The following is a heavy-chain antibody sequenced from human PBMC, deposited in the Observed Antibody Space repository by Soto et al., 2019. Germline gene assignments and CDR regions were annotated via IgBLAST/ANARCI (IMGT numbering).Heavy chain of an antibody. CDR1: GFTFSDSY. CDR2: ISSTSSFT. J-gene: IGHJ4*02. D-gene: IGHD5-12*01. CDR3: ARRDGYKYFEF. V-gene: IGHV3-11*06. Sequence: QVQLVESGGGLVKPGGSLRLSCVASGFTFSDSYMSWVRQAPGKGLEWVSYISSTSSFTDYAESVKGRFIIYRDNAKNSLFLQMNSLRAEDTALYYCARRDGYKYFEFWGQGTLVSVSS.